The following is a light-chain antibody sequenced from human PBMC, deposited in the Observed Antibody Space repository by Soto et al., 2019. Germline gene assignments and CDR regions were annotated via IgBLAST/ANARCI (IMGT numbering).Light chain of an antibody. V-gene: IGLV2-8*01. Sequence: QSALTQPPSASGSPGQSVTISCTGTSSDVGAYNYVSWYQRHPGKAPKLMIYDVIKRPSGVPDRFSGSKSGNTASLTVSGLQAEYEADYYCSSYAGSNNLLFGGGTKLTVL. J-gene: IGLJ2*01. CDR1: SSDVGAYNY. CDR3: SSYAGSNNLL. CDR2: DVI.